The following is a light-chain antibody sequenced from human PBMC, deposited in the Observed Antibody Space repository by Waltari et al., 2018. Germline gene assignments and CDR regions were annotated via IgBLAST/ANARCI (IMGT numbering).Light chain of an antibody. J-gene: IGLJ3*02. V-gene: IGLV2-23*02. Sequence: QSALTQPASVSGSPGQSITISCTVTRRAFGRFLLVSWYQHHPGKAPKLIIYEVNKRPSGVSNRFSGSKSGNTASLTISGLQAEDEAHYYCCSYAGSSTFHVMFGGGTKLTVL. CDR1: RRAFGRFLL. CDR2: EVN. CDR3: CSYAGSSTFHVM.